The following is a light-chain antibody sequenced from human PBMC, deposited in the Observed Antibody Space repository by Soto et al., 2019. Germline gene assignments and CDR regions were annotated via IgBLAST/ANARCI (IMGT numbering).Light chain of an antibody. Sequence: QSVLTQPPSASGTPGQRVTISCSGSRSNIGNNAVTWYQQFPGTAPNLLIYNNNHRPSGVPDRFSGSKSGTSASLAISGLQSEDEDDYYCATWDDSRNARGVFGGGTKLTVL. CDR3: ATWDDSRNARGV. CDR2: NNN. J-gene: IGLJ3*02. V-gene: IGLV1-44*01. CDR1: RSNIGNNA.